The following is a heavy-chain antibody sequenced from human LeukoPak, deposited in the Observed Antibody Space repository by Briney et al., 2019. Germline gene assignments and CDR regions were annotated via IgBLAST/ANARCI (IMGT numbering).Heavy chain of an antibody. J-gene: IGHJ3*02. D-gene: IGHD5-18*01. V-gene: IGHV3-48*02. Sequence: GGSLRLSCAASGFTFSSYSMNWVRQAPGKGLEWVSYISSSSSTIYYADSVKGRFTTSRDNAKNSLYLQMNSLRDEDTAVYYCARDREIQLWSDAFDIWGQGTMVTVSS. CDR2: ISSSSSTI. CDR1: GFTFSSYS. CDR3: ARDREIQLWSDAFDI.